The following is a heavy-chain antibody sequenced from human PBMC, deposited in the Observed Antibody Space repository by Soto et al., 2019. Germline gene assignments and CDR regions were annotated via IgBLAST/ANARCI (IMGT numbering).Heavy chain of an antibody. J-gene: IGHJ4*02. CDR2: ISYDGIDE. V-gene: IGHV3-30*18. CDR1: GFIFTSFG. CDR3: AKDFRELSTVAPDVS. Sequence: QVQLVESGGGVVHPGTYLKLSCETSGFIFTSFGMHWLRQAPGKGLVWVAVISYDGIDENYADSVKGRFAISRDKSKNTVFLHMNTLRVEDTAVDYGAKDFRELSTVAPDVSWDQGTLVTVSS. D-gene: IGHD6-19*01.